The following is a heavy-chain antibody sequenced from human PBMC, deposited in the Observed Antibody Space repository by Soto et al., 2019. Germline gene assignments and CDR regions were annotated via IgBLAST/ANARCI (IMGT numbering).Heavy chain of an antibody. D-gene: IGHD2-2*01. Sequence: SETLSLTCTVSGGSISSSSYYWGWIRQPPGKGLEWIGSIYYSGSTYYNPSLKSRVTISVDTSKNQFSLKLSSVTAADTAVYYCARRPEHYYYYMDVWGKGTTVTVSS. V-gene: IGHV4-39*01. CDR2: IYYSGST. CDR3: ARRPEHYYYYMDV. J-gene: IGHJ6*03. CDR1: GGSISSSSYY.